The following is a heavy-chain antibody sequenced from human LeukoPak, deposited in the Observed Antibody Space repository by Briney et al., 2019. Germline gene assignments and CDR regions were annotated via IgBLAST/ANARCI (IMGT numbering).Heavy chain of an antibody. V-gene: IGHV3-15*01. J-gene: IGHJ3*02. Sequence: GGSLRLSCAASGFTFGNAWMSWVRQAPGKGLEWVGRIKSKTDGGTTDYAAPVKGRFTISRDDSKNTLYLQMNSLKTEDTAVYYCTTGTFDYYDSSDLDAFDIWGQGTMVTVSS. CDR1: GFTFGNAW. CDR2: IKSKTDGGTT. CDR3: TTGTFDYYDSSDLDAFDI. D-gene: IGHD3-22*01.